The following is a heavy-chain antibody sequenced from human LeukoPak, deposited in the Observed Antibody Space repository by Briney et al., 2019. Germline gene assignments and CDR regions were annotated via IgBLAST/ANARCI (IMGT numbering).Heavy chain of an antibody. Sequence: PSETLSLTCTVSGGSISNYYWSWIRQPPGKGLEWIGYIYYSGSTNYNPSLKSRVTISVDTSKNQFSLKLSSVTAADTAVYYCARQVSRIAAAGEIDYWGQGTLVTVSS. CDR2: IYYSGST. D-gene: IGHD6-13*01. V-gene: IGHV4-59*08. CDR3: ARQVSRIAAAGEIDY. CDR1: GGSISNYY. J-gene: IGHJ4*02.